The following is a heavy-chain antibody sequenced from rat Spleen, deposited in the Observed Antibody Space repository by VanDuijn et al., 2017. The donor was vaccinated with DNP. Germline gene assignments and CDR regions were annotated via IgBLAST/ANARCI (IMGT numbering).Heavy chain of an antibody. V-gene: IGHV5-46*01. J-gene: IGHJ2*01. D-gene: IGHD1-5*01. CDR1: GFTFSTFP. Sequence: EVQLLEFGGGLVQPGRSMKLSCAASGFTFSTFPMAWVRQAPTKGLEWVASISTNGGTTYYRDSVKGRFTISRDNAKSTLYLQMNSLRSEDTATYYCARQGGTTPFDYWGQGVMVTVSS. CDR2: ISTNGGTT. CDR3: ARQGGTTPFDY.